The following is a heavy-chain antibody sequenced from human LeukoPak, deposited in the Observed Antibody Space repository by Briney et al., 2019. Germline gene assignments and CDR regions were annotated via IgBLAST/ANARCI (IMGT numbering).Heavy chain of an antibody. Sequence: PSETLSLTCAVYGGSFSGYYWSWIRQPLGKGLEWIGEINHSGSTNYNPSLKSRVTISVDTSKNQFSLKLSSVTAADTAVYYCARIEEYQLLYFDYWGQGTLVTVSS. D-gene: IGHD2-2*01. CDR1: GGSFSGYY. J-gene: IGHJ4*02. CDR3: ARIEEYQLLYFDY. CDR2: INHSGST. V-gene: IGHV4-34*01.